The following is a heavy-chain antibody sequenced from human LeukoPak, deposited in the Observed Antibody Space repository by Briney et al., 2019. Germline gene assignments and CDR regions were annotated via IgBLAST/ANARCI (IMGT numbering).Heavy chain of an antibody. CDR1: GFPFSSYE. J-gene: IGHJ4*02. Sequence: GGSLRLSCAGSGFPFSSYEMNWLRQAPGKGLEWVSHIDSNGITIYYGDSVKGRFTISRDNAKNSIYLQMDSLRVEDTAIYYCARDSVGDLLDYWGQGTPVTVSS. D-gene: IGHD4-17*01. V-gene: IGHV3-48*03. CDR3: ARDSVGDLLDY. CDR2: IDSNGITI.